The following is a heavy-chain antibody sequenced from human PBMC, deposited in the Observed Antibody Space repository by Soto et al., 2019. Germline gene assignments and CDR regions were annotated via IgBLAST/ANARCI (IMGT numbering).Heavy chain of an antibody. J-gene: IGHJ6*03. V-gene: IGHV4-39*01. CDR1: GGSISSSSYY. D-gene: IGHD3-9*01. CDR2: IYYSGST. CDR3: ARKSDYDILTIYYMDV. Sequence: SETLSLTCTVSGGSISSSSYYWGWIRQPPGKGLEWIGSIYYSGSTYYNPSLKSRVTISVDTSKNQFSLKLSSVTAADTAVYYCARKSDYDILTIYYMDVWGKGTTVTVSS.